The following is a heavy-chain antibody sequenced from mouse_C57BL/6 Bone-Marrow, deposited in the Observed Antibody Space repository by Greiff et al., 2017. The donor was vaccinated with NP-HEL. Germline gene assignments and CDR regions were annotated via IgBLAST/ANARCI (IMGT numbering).Heavy chain of an antibody. CDR3: AREVYYYGSSPYWYFDV. CDR2: SRNKANDYTT. CDR1: GFTFSDFY. V-gene: IGHV7-1*01. J-gene: IGHJ1*03. D-gene: IGHD1-1*01. Sequence: EVQVVESGGGLVQSGRSLRLSCATSGFTFSDFYMEWVRQAPGKGLEWIAASRNKANDYTTEYSASVKGRFIVSRDTSQSILYLQMNALRAEDTAIYYCAREVYYYGSSPYWYFDVWGTGTTVTVSS.